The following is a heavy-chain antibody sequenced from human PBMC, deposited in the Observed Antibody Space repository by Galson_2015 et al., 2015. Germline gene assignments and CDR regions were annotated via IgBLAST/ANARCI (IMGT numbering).Heavy chain of an antibody. Sequence: SLRLSCAASGFTFSSYGMHWVRQAPGKGLERVAVISYDGSNKYYADSVKGRFTISRDNSKNTLYLQMNSLRAEDTAVYYCARLDAGRTVTTGGMDVWGQGTTVTVSS. CDR2: ISYDGSNK. V-gene: IGHV3-30*03. CDR1: GFTFSSYG. J-gene: IGHJ6*02. D-gene: IGHD4-17*01. CDR3: ARLDAGRTVTTGGMDV.